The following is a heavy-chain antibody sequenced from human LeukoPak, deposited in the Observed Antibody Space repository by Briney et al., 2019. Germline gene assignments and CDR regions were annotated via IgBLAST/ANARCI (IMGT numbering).Heavy chain of an antibody. CDR3: ARNFDYKFDY. CDR2: INSDGSNT. CDR1: GFTVSSYW. D-gene: IGHD4-11*01. J-gene: IGHJ4*02. Sequence: GGSLRLSCAASGFTVSSYWMHWVRQAPGRGLVWVSRINSDGSNTIYADSVKGRFTIPRDNAKNTLYLQMNSLRAEDTAVYYCARNFDYKFDYWGQGTLVTVSS. V-gene: IGHV3-74*01.